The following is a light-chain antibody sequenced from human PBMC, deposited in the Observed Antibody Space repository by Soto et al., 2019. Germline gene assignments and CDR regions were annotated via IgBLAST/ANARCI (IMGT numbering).Light chain of an antibody. CDR2: KAS. Sequence: DIQMTPSPSTLSASVGDRVTINCRASQSISSWLAWYQQKPGKAPKLLIYKASSLESGVPSRFSGSGSGTEFTLTISSLQPDDFATYYCQQYNSYWTFGQGTKV. J-gene: IGKJ1*01. CDR1: QSISSW. CDR3: QQYNSYWT. V-gene: IGKV1-5*03.